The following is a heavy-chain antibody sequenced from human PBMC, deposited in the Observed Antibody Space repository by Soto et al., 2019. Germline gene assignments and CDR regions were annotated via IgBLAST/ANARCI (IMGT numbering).Heavy chain of an antibody. CDR1: GGSISSSSYY. D-gene: IGHD2-8*01. CDR2: IYYSGST. CDR3: ARHLGGRTLMVDWFDP. J-gene: IGHJ5*02. V-gene: IGHV4-39*01. Sequence: SATLSLTCTVSGGSISSSSYYWGWIRQPPGKGLEWIGSIYYSGSTYYNPSLKSRVTISVDTSKNQFSLKLSFVTAADTVVYYCARHLGGRTLMVDWFDPWGQGTLVTVSS.